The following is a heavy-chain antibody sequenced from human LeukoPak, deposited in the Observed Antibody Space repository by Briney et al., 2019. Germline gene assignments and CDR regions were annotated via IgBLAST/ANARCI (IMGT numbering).Heavy chain of an antibody. V-gene: IGHV4-38-2*02. D-gene: IGHD3-10*01. CDR1: GYSISSGYY. CDR3: ARGGRMVRAFDY. Sequence: SETLSLTCTVSGYSISSGYYWGWIRQPPGKGLEWIGSIYHSGSTNYNPSLKSRVTISVDKSKNQFSLKLSSVTAADTAVYYCARGGRMVRAFDYWGQGTLVTVSS. J-gene: IGHJ4*02. CDR2: IYHSGST.